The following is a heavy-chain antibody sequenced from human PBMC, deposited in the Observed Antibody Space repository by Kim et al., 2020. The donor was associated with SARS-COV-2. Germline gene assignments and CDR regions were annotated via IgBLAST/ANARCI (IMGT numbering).Heavy chain of an antibody. V-gene: IGHV3-11*05. CDR3: ARDKGGSYKDFDY. CDR1: GFTFSDYY. CDR2: ISSSSSYT. J-gene: IGHJ4*02. D-gene: IGHD1-26*01. Sequence: GGSLRLSCAASGFTFSDYYMTWIRQAPGKGLECVSYISSSSSYTTYAESVKGRFTISRDNAKNSLYLQMNSLRAEDTALYYCARDKGGSYKDFDYWGQGTLVTVSS.